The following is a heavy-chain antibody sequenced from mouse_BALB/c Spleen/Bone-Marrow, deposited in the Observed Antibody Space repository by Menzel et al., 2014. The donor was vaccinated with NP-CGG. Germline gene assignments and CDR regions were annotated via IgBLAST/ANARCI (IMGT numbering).Heavy chain of an antibody. CDR3: ARQGGYFDY. Sequence: EVHLVESGGDLVKPGGSLKLSCAASGFTFSTYGMSWVRQTPGKRLEWVATISSGGSYTYYPDSEKGRFTISRDNAKNTLYLQMSSLKSEDTAMYYCARQGGYFDYWGQGTTLTVSS. CDR2: ISSGGSYT. CDR1: GFTFSTYG. J-gene: IGHJ2*01. V-gene: IGHV5-6*01.